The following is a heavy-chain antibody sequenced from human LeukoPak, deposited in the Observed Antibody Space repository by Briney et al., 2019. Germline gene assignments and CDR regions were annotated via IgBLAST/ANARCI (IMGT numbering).Heavy chain of an antibody. J-gene: IGHJ6*03. V-gene: IGHV3-21*04. Sequence: AGSLTLSCAASGFTFSSYNMNWVRQTPGQGLEWVSSITSSSSHIYYADSVKGRFTISRDNAKSSLYLQMNSLRAEDTAVYYCARDPYSGSYGADYYYCMDVWGKGTTVTISS. CDR1: GFTFSSYN. D-gene: IGHD1-26*01. CDR2: ITSSSSHI. CDR3: ARDPYSGSYGADYYYCMDV.